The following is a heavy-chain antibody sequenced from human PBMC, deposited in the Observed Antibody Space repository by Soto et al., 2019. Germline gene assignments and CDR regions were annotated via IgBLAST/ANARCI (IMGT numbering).Heavy chain of an antibody. J-gene: IGHJ4*01. CDR1: GFTVSSNY. D-gene: IGHD1-7*01. Sequence: GGSLRLSCAPSGFTVSSNYMSWVRQAPGKGLEWVSVIYSGGSTYYADSVKGRFTIPRDNSKNTLYLQMNSLRAEDTAVYYCTTDSYFNLKLVRFEYWGLGTLVTVSS. V-gene: IGHV3-66*01. CDR2: IYSGGST. CDR3: TTDSYFNLKLVRFEY.